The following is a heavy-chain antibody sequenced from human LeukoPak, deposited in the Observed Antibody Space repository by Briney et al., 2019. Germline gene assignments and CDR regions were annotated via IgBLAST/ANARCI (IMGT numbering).Heavy chain of an antibody. CDR2: ISSDGSQS. CDR3: AKAIAGITGIFDN. V-gene: IGHV3-30*18. J-gene: IGHJ4*02. D-gene: IGHD1-20*01. Sequence: GGSLRLSCAASGLTFSSCGIHWVRQAPGKGLEWLAIISSDGSQSYFADSVKGRFTISRDNSKNMSYLHINNLRAEDTAVFYCAKAIAGITGIFDNWGQGTLVTVSS. CDR1: GLTFSSCG.